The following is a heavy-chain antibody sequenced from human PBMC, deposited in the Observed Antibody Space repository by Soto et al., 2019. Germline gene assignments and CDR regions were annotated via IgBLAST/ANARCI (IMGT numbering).Heavy chain of an antibody. V-gene: IGHV4-31*03. CDR2: VYSNGNT. CDR1: DDSLTTNKYA. J-gene: IGHJ4*02. Sequence: QVQLQESGPGLVKPSQTLSLTCTVSDDSLTTNKYAWTWIRQNPEKGLEWIGYVYSNGNTRSSPSLQSRVSLSVDTSKSHFSLRLSSVTAADTAVYFCARASYFRPSGSYYFVSWGQGTLVTVSS. D-gene: IGHD3-10*01. CDR3: ARASYFRPSGSYYFVS.